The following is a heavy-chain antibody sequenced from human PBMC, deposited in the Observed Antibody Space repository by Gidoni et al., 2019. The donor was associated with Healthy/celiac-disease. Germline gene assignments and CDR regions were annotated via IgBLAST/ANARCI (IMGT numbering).Heavy chain of an antibody. D-gene: IGHD6-19*01. CDR2: INPSGGST. CDR1: GYTFTSYY. CDR3: ASSSGPPGFLAPYYYYGMDV. Sequence: QVQLVQSGAEVKKPGASVKVSCKASGYTFTSYYMPWVRQAPGQGLEWMGIINPSGGSTSYAQKFQGRVTMTRDTSTSTVYMELSSLRSEDTAVYYCASSSGPPGFLAPYYYYGMDVWSQGTTVTVSS. V-gene: IGHV1-46*03. J-gene: IGHJ6*02.